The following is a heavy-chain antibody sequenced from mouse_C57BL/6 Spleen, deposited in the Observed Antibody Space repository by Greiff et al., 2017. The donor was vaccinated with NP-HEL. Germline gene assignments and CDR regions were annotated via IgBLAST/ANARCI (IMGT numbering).Heavy chain of an antibody. CDR1: GYSITSGYD. V-gene: IGHV3-1*01. CDR3: ASTNYSNSWFAY. D-gene: IGHD2-5*01. CDR2: ISYSGST. Sequence: EVQLQESGPGMVKPSQSLSLTCTVTGYSITSGYDWHWIRHFPGNKLEWMGYISYSGSTNYNPSLKSRISITHDTSKNHFFLKLNSVTTEDTATYYCASTNYSNSWFAYWGQGTLVTVSA. J-gene: IGHJ3*01.